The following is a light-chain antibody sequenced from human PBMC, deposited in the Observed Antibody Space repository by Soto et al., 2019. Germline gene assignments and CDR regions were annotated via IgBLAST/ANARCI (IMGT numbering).Light chain of an antibody. CDR3: CSYTTPSTFV. J-gene: IGLJ2*01. V-gene: IGLV2-14*03. CDR1: SSDVGGYNY. CDR2: EVF. Sequence: QSALTQPASVSGSPGQSITISCTGTSSDVGGYNYVSWYQQHPGKVPKLMIYEVFRRPSGISDRFSGSKSGNTASLTISELQAEDEADYYCCSYTTPSTFVFGGGTKVTVL.